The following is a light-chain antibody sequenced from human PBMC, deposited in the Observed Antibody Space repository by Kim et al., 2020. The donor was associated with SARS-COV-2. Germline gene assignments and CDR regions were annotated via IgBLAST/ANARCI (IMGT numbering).Light chain of an antibody. CDR3: QSYNKDNVI. CDR1: TGGIDENY. CDR2: EGD. Sequence: GKTVTIPCPRTTGGIDENYVQCKQQRPGSAPTTVLYEGDQSPSGVSDRFAGCLDNSSNSASLTISGLRTEDEAEYYCQSYNKDNVIFGGGTKVTVL. V-gene: IGLV6-57*03. J-gene: IGLJ2*01.